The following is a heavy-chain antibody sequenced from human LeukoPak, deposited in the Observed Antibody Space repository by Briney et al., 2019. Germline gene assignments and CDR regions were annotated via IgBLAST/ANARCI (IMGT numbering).Heavy chain of an antibody. D-gene: IGHD3-10*01. CDR3: ARTMVRGVINYYYYMDV. CDR2: IYYSGST. Sequence: SETLFLTCTVSGGSISSYYWSWIRQPPGKGLEWIGYIYYSGSTNYNPSLKSRVTISVDTSKNQFSLKLSSVTAADTAVYYCARTMVRGVINYYYYMDVWGKGTTVTISS. V-gene: IGHV4-59*01. J-gene: IGHJ6*03. CDR1: GGSISSYY.